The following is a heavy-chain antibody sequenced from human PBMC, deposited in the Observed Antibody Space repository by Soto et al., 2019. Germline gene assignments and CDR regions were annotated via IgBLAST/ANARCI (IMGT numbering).Heavy chain of an antibody. D-gene: IGHD2-2*02. J-gene: IGHJ4*02. Sequence: SATLSLTCAVDGGSFSGYYWSWIRQPQGKGLEWIGEINHSGGTNYNPSLKSRVTISVDTSKNQFSLKLSSVTAADTAVYYCARALPGYCSSTSCYTADYWGQGTLVTVSS. CDR3: ARALPGYCSSTSCYTADY. CDR2: INHSGGT. V-gene: IGHV4-34*01. CDR1: GGSFSGYY.